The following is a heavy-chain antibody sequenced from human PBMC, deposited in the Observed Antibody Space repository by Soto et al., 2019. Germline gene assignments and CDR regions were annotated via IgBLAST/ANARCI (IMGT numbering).Heavy chain of an antibody. CDR2: IYGSVKST. CDR1: GFIFSTYT. J-gene: IGHJ4*02. V-gene: IGHV3-23*01. Sequence: EVQLLESGGGLVQPAGSLRLSCAASGFIFSTYTMSWFRQAPGKGLEWVSSIYGSVKSTFYSASVKGRFNISRDNSGNTVYLKMSSLRAEDTAIYYCAKDFTPDSRWDIDYWGQGSLVTVSS. CDR3: AKDFTPDSRWDIDY. D-gene: IGHD1-26*01.